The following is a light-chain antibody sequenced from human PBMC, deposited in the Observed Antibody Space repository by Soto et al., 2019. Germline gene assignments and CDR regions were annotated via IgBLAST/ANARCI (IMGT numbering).Light chain of an antibody. CDR2: GAS. CDR3: QQYNNWPPFN. J-gene: IGKJ3*01. V-gene: IGKV3-15*01. CDR1: QSISTN. Sequence: EIVMTQSPATLSVSPGERATLSCRASQSISTNSAWYQQKPGQAPRLLIYGASTRATGIPARFSGSGSGTEFTLTISSLQSEDFAVYYCQQYNNWPPFNFGPGTKVDLK.